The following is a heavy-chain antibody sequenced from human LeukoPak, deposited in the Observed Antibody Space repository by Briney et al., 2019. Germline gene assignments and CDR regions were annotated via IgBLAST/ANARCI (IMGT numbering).Heavy chain of an antibody. CDR3: AEGYSSSWHQFDY. D-gene: IGHD6-13*01. CDR1: GGSISSYY. Sequence: SETLSLTCTVSGGSISSYYWSWIRQPPGKGLEWIGYIYYSGSTNYNPSLKSRVTISVDTSKNQFSLKLSSVTAADTAVYYCAEGYSSSWHQFDYWGQGTLVTVSS. V-gene: IGHV4-59*01. J-gene: IGHJ4*02. CDR2: IYYSGST.